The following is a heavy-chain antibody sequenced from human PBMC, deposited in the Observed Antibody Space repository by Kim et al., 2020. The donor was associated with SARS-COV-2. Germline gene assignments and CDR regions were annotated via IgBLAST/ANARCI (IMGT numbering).Heavy chain of an antibody. CDR2: ISGSGGST. D-gene: IGHD3-10*01. Sequence: GGSLRLSCAASGFTFSSYAMSWVRQAPGKGLEWVSAISGSGGSTYYADSVKGRFTISRDNSKNTLYLQMNSLRAEDTAVYYCAKLSGSGSYYKNSYFDYWGQRTLVTVSS. CDR1: GFTFSSYA. V-gene: IGHV3-23*01. CDR3: AKLSGSGSYYKNSYFDY. J-gene: IGHJ4*02.